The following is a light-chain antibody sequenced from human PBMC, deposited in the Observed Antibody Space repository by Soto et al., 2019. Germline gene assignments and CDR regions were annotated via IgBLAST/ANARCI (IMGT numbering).Light chain of an antibody. CDR1: SSDVGGYNY. CDR3: SSYTSSSTLLYV. J-gene: IGLJ1*01. V-gene: IGLV2-14*01. CDR2: EVS. Sequence: QSALTQPASVSGSPGQSITISCTGTSSDVGGYNYVSWYQQHPGKAPKLMIYEVSNRPSGVSNRFSGSKSGNTASLTISGLQAEDKADYYCSSYTSSSTLLYVFGTGTKVTVL.